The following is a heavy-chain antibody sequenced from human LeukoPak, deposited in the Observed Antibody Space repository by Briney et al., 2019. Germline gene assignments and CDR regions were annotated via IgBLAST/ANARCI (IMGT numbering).Heavy chain of an antibody. J-gene: IGHJ4*02. CDR1: GYTFTSYG. V-gene: IGHV1-8*02. D-gene: IGHD1-7*01. CDR3: ARNGGNNWNYVQDY. Sequence: ASVKVSCKSSGYTFTSYGISWVRQATGQGLEWMGWMNPNSGNTGYAQKFQGRVTMTRNTSISTAYMELSSLRSEDTAVYYCARNGGNNWNYVQDYWGQGTLVTVSS. CDR2: MNPNSGNT.